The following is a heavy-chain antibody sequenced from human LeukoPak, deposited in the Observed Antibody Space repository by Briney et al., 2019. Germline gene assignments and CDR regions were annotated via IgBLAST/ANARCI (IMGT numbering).Heavy chain of an antibody. Sequence: RASVKVSCKASGYTFTGYYIHWVRQAPGQGFEWMGWINPNSGGTIYAQNFQGRVTMTRDTSISTAYMDLSRLRSDDTAVYYCARIGRPGYTYGLGAGFDYWGQGTLVTVSS. J-gene: IGHJ4*02. CDR1: GYTFTGYY. V-gene: IGHV1-2*02. D-gene: IGHD5-18*01. CDR3: ARIGRPGYTYGLGAGFDY. CDR2: INPNSGGT.